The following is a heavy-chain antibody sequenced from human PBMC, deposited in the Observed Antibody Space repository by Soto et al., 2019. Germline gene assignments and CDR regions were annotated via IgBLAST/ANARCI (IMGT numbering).Heavy chain of an antibody. CDR1: GGSISSTNW. CDR3: AAHSGSPHGPLDF. D-gene: IGHD2-8*01. CDR2: IYHSGST. Sequence: SETLSLTCAVSGGSISSTNWWTWVRQPPGKGLEWIWEIYHSGSTNYNPSLKSRVTISVDKSKNQFSLQLRSMTAADTAVYYCAAHSGSPHGPLDFRGQGTPVTVSS. J-gene: IGHJ1*01. V-gene: IGHV4-4*02.